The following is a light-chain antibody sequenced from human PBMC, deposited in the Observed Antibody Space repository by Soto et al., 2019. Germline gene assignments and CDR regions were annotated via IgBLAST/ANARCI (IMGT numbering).Light chain of an antibody. Sequence: DLQLTQSPPSLSASVGDRVTFTCRATQDVGIDLGWYQQKPGKAPKRLIYAASTLQGGVPSRFSGSGSGTEFTLTISSLQPEDFATYYCLQHNTYPVTFGQGTKVEVK. J-gene: IGKJ1*01. CDR1: QDVGID. V-gene: IGKV1-17*01. CDR3: LQHNTYPVT. CDR2: AAS.